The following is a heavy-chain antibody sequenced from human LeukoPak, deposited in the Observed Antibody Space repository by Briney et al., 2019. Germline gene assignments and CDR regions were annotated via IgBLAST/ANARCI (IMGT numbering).Heavy chain of an antibody. D-gene: IGHD3-16*01. CDR1: GYTFTHQW. CDR3: ARHSDVVGAI. CDR2: IYPRDSDT. Sequence: GESLKISCEASGYTFTHQWIGWARQMPGPGLEWVGIIYPRDSDTIYSPSFQGHVTISADTSLNTAYLERRSLEASDTAMYYCARHSDVVGAIWGQGTQVTVSS. J-gene: IGHJ4*02. V-gene: IGHV5-51*01.